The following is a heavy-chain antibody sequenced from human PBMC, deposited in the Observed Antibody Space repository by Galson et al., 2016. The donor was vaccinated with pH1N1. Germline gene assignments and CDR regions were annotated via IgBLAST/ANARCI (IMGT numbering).Heavy chain of an antibody. V-gene: IGHV1-2*02. D-gene: IGHD3-10*01. J-gene: IGHJ4*02. CDR2: INPQSGGA. CDR1: GYSFTDYY. Sequence: SVKVSCKASGYSFTDYYLNWVRQAPGQGLEWMGWINPQSGGARLVERFQGRVTLTTDRSTSTVYMELDSLTVDDTAVYYCARGNYYLTFFSVVQYSTAGFDYWGQGTLVTVSS. CDR3: ARGNYYLTFFSVVQYSTAGFDY.